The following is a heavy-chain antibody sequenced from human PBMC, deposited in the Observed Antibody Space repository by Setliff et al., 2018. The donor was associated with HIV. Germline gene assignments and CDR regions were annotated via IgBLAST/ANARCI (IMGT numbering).Heavy chain of an antibody. CDR3: AAVWAENTSMVPVEYFEH. CDR1: GGTFNSYT. D-gene: IGHD5-18*01. Sequence: GASVKVSCKASGGTFNSYTVSWVRQAPGQGLEWMGGIVPMFNIANYAQKFQGRATITADISTTTASMELRSLRSEDTAVYYCAAVWAENTSMVPVEYFEHWCHGTLVTVSS. V-gene: IGHV1-69*10. CDR2: IVPMFNIA. J-gene: IGHJ1*01.